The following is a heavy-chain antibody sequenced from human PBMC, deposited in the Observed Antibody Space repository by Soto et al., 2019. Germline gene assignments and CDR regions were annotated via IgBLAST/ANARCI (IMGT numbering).Heavy chain of an antibody. CDR3: AIYGWSTLPRDVDIVATISYHAFDI. CDR2: IIPIFGTA. Sequence: SVQLSCTASGGTFSSYAISWVRQAPGQGLEWMGGIIPIFGTANYAQKFQGRVTITADESTSTAYMELSSLRSEDTAVYYCAIYGWSTLPRDVDIVATISYHAFDI. V-gene: IGHV1-69*01. J-gene: IGHJ3*02. D-gene: IGHD5-12*01. CDR1: GGTFSSYA.